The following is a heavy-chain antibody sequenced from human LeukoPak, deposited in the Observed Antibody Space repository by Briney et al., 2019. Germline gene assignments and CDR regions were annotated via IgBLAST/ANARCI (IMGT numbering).Heavy chain of an antibody. V-gene: IGHV1-8*01. D-gene: IGHD5-12*01. J-gene: IGHJ4*02. CDR2: MNPNSGNT. CDR3: ARSGHDGTTFDY. Sequence: ASVKVSCKASGYTFTSYDINWVRQATGQGLEWMGWMNPNSGNTGYAQKFQGRVTMTRNTSISTAYMELSSLRSEDTAVYYCARSGHDGTTFDYWGQGTPVTVSS. CDR1: GYTFTSYD.